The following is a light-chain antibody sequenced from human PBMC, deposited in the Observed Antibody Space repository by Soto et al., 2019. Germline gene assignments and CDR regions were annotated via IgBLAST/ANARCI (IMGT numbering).Light chain of an antibody. CDR1: SSDVGGYNR. CDR3: CSYAGSSTYV. Sequence: QSALTQPASVSGSPGQSIAISCTGSSSDVGGYNRVSWYQQHPGKVPKVIIHEGSKRPSGVSNRFSGSKSGNTASLTISGLQAEDEADYYCCSYAGSSTYVFGTGTKLTVL. J-gene: IGLJ1*01. V-gene: IGLV2-23*01. CDR2: EGS.